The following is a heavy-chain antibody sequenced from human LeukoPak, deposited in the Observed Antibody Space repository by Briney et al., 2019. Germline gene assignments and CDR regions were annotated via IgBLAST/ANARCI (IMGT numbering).Heavy chain of an antibody. J-gene: IGHJ4*02. V-gene: IGHV3-7*04. D-gene: IGHD7-27*01. CDR2: IKEDGSEK. CDR1: GXIFSSYW. CDR3: ARNWGYFDY. Sequence: GGSLRLSCAASGXIFSSYWMIWVRQAPGKGLEWVATIKEDGSEKYYGGSVKGRFTISRDNAKNSLYLQMNSLRGEDTAVYHCARNWGYFDYWGQGTLVTVSS.